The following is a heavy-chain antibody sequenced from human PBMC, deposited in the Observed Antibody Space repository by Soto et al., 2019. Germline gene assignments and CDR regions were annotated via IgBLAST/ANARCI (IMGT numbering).Heavy chain of an antibody. CDR3: ASCGADYYYGMDV. J-gene: IGHJ6*02. Sequence: QVQLQESGPGLVKPSETLSLTCTVSGGSVSSGSYYWSWIRQPPGKGLEWIGYIYYSGSTNYNPSRKSRVTISVDTTKNQFSLKLSSVTAADTAVYYCASCGADYYYGMDVWGQGTTVTVSS. CDR2: IYYSGST. CDR1: GGSVSSGSYY. D-gene: IGHD2-21*01. V-gene: IGHV4-61*01.